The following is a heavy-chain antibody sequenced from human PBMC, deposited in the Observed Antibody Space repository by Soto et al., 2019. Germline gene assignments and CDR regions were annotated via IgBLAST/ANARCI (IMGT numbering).Heavy chain of an antibody. J-gene: IGHJ4*02. D-gene: IGHD6-19*01. CDR1: GFTFSSYA. V-gene: IGHV3-30*04. Sequence: QVQLVESGGGVVQPGRYLRLSCAAYGFTFSSYAMHWVRQAPGKGLEWVAVISYDGRNKYYADSVKGRFTISRDNSKNTRDLQMNSLRAEDTAVYYCARDSQWLVTNYYFAYCGQGTLVTVSS. CDR3: ARDSQWLVTNYYFAY. CDR2: ISYDGRNK.